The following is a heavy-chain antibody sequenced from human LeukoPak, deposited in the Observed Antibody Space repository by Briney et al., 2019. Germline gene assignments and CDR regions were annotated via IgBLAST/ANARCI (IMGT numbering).Heavy chain of an antibody. V-gene: IGHV4-39*07. Sequence: SETLSLTCTVSGGSISSSSDYWGWIRQPPGKGLEWIGSIYYSGTTYYNPSLKSRVTISVDTSKNQFSLKLSSVTAADTAVYYCASIGREGAFDIWGQGTMVTVSS. J-gene: IGHJ3*02. CDR2: IYYSGTT. CDR1: GGSISSSSDY. D-gene: IGHD5-24*01. CDR3: ASIGREGAFDI.